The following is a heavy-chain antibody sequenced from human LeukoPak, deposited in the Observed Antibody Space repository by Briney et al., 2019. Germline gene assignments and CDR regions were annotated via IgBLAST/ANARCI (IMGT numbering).Heavy chain of an antibody. CDR1: GGSISSYY. D-gene: IGHD3-10*01. V-gene: IGHV4-59*01. Sequence: PSETLSLTCTVSGGSISSYYWSWIRQPPGKGLEWIGYIYYSGSTNYNPSLKSRVTISVDTSKNQFSLKLSSVTAADTAVYYCARGFQFGPRDAFDIWGQGTMVSVSS. J-gene: IGHJ3*02. CDR3: ARGFQFGPRDAFDI. CDR2: IYYSGST.